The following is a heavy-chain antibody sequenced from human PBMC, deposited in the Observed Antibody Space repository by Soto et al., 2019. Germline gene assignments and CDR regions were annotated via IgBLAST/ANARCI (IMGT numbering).Heavy chain of an antibody. CDR3: ASCLVTSYFYYYGMDV. CDR1: GGTFSSYS. D-gene: IGHD2-21*02. V-gene: IGHV1-69*12. CDR2: TIPIFGTT. J-gene: IGHJ6*02. Sequence: QVQLVQSGAEVKKPGSSVKVSCKASGGTFSSYSISWVRQAPGQGLEWMGGTIPIFGTTNYAQKFQGRVTITADESTSTAYLALSSLRSEDTAVYYWASCLVTSYFYYYGMDVWGQGPTVTVSS.